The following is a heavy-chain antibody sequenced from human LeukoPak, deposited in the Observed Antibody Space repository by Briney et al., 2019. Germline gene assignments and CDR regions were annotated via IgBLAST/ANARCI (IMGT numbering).Heavy chain of an antibody. CDR2: ISYDGSNK. Sequence: GGSLRLSCAASGFTFSSYGMHWVRQAPGKGLEWVAVISYDGSNKYYADSVKGRFTISRDNAKNTLYLQMNSLRAEDTAVYYCARDGSSARGDYWGQGTLVTVSA. D-gene: IGHD2-2*01. V-gene: IGHV3-30*03. CDR1: GFTFSSYG. J-gene: IGHJ4*02. CDR3: ARDGSSARGDY.